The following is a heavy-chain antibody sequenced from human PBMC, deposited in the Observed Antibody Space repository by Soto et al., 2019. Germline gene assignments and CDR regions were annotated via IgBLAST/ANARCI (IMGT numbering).Heavy chain of an antibody. V-gene: IGHV3-23*01. Sequence: EVQLLESGGDLVQPGGSLRLSCAASGFTFSSYAMTWVRQAPGKGLEWVSVISGSTGTTYYADSVKGRFTISRDDSKNTLYLQMNGLRVEDTAVYYCAKSTRPETDQGPNDILTASALWGQGTMVTVSS. J-gene: IGHJ3*01. CDR3: AKSTRPETDQGPNDILTASAL. D-gene: IGHD3-9*01. CDR1: GFTFSSYA. CDR2: ISGSTGTT.